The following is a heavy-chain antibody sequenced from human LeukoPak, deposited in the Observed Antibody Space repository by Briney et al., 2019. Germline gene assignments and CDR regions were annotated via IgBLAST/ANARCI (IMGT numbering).Heavy chain of an antibody. V-gene: IGHV3-53*01. Sequence: GGSLRLSCAASGFTFSSYAMSWVRQAPGKGLEWVAVIYSGGSTYYADSVKGRFTISRDNSKNTLYLQMNSLRAEDTAVYYCARDSATGTKGYYYMDVWGKGTTVTVSS. CDR3: ARDSATGTKGYYYMDV. J-gene: IGHJ6*03. D-gene: IGHD2-15*01. CDR2: IYSGGST. CDR1: GFTFSSYA.